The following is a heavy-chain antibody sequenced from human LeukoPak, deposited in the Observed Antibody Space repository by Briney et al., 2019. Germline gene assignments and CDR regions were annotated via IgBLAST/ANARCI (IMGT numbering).Heavy chain of an antibody. D-gene: IGHD3-10*01. Sequence: GGSLRLSCAASGFTFSSYAMSWVRQAPGKGLEWVSAISGSGGSTYYADSVKGRFTISRDNSKNTLNLQMNSLRAEDTAVYYCARLLWFGAMYYFDYWGQGTLVTVSS. CDR3: ARLLWFGAMYYFDY. CDR2: ISGSGGST. CDR1: GFTFSSYA. V-gene: IGHV3-23*01. J-gene: IGHJ4*02.